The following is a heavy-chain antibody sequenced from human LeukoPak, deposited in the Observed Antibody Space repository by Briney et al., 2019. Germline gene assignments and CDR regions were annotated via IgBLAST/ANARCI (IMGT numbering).Heavy chain of an antibody. CDR1: GGTFSSYA. CDR2: IIPIFGTA. V-gene: IGHV1-69*05. J-gene: IGHJ6*02. Sequence: SVKVSCKASGGTFSSYAISWVRQAPGQGLEWMGGIIPIFGTANYAQKFQGRVTITTDESTSTAYMELSSLRSEDTAVYYCARGRLYYYGMDVWGQGTTVTVSS. CDR3: ARGRLYYYGMDV.